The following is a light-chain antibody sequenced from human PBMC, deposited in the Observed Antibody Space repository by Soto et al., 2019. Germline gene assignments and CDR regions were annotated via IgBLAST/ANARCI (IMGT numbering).Light chain of an antibody. CDR2: EVN. CDR3: SAYTTTSNLI. CDR1: SSDVGGYDY. J-gene: IGLJ1*01. V-gene: IGLV2-14*01. Sequence: ALTQPASVSGSPGQSVTISCTGTSSDVGGYDYVSWYQQHPGTAPKLMLYEVNNRPSGVSNRFSGSKSGNTASLIISGLQTEDEADYYCSAYTTTSNLIFGTGTKVTVL.